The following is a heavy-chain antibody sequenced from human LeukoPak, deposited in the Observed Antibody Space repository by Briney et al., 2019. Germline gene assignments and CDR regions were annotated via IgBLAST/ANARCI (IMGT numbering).Heavy chain of an antibody. CDR1: GGSISSGSYY. V-gene: IGHV4-61*02. D-gene: IGHD3-16*01. CDR2: IYTSGGT. CDR3: ARDGGWGYFDY. J-gene: IGHJ4*02. Sequence: SETLSLTCTVSGGSISSGSYYWSWIRQPAGKGLEWIGRIYTSGGTNYNPSLKSRVTISVDTSKNQFSLKLSSVTAADTAVYYCARDGGWGYFDYWGQGTLVTVSS.